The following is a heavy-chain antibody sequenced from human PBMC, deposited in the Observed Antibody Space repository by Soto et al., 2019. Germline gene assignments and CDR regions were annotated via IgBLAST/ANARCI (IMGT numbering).Heavy chain of an antibody. Sequence: GASVKVAGKASGYTFTSWYIHWVRQAPGQGLEWMGRIYPTDGSTAYAQKLQGRVTMTRDTSTSIVYMELSSPRSEDTAVYYCARTGLAYCGGASHTWFVPWGPGTLSTLS. CDR3: ARTGLAYCGGASHTWFVP. D-gene: IGHD2-21*01. V-gene: IGHV1-46*04. CDR2: IYPTDGST. J-gene: IGHJ5*02. CDR1: GYTFTSWY.